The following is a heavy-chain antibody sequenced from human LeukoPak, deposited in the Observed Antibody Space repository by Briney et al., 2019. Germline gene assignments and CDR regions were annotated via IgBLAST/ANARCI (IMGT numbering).Heavy chain of an antibody. CDR1: GGSISSGDYY. J-gene: IGHJ4*02. CDR2: IYYSGST. Sequence: PSETLSLTCTVSGGSISSGDYYWSWIRQPPGKGLEWIGYIYYSGSTYYNPSLKSRVTISVDTSKNQFSLKLSSVTAADTAVYYCASVNPWGVSPAHLDYWGQGTLVTVSS. D-gene: IGHD3-10*01. CDR3: ASVNPWGVSPAHLDY. V-gene: IGHV4-30-4*01.